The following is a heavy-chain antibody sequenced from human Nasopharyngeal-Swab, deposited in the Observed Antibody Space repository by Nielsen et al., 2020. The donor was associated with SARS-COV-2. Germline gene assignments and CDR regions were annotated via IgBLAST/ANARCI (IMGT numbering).Heavy chain of an antibody. J-gene: IGHJ4*02. CDR2: ISAYNGNT. V-gene: IGHV1-18*01. Sequence: ASVKVSCKASGCTFTSYGISWVRQAPGQGLEWMGWISAYNGNTNYAQKLQGRVTMTTDTSTSTAYMELRSLRSDDTAVYYCARYESRAELYYFDYWGQGTRVTVSS. CDR1: GCTFTSYG. D-gene: IGHD1-26*01. CDR3: ARYESRAELYYFDY.